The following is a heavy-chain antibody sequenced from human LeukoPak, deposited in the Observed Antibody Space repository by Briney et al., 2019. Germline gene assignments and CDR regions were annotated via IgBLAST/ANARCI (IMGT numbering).Heavy chain of an antibody. CDR2: IYYSGST. J-gene: IGHJ5*02. CDR3: ARDSSSSLTYYDFWSGYSGNWFDP. V-gene: IGHV4-39*07. D-gene: IGHD3-3*01. CDR1: GGSISSSSYY. Sequence: SETLSLTCTVSGGSISSSSYYWGWIRQPPGKGLEWIGSIYYSGSTYYNPSLKSRVTISVDTSKNQFSLKLSSVTAADTAVYYCARDSSSSLTYYDFWSGYSGNWFDPWGQGTLVTVSS.